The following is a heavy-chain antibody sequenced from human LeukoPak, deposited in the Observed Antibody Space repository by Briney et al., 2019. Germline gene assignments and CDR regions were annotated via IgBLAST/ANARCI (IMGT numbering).Heavy chain of an antibody. V-gene: IGHV3-33*03. CDR3: AKERIGQWLVAELDY. J-gene: IGHJ4*02. Sequence: GGSLRLSCAASGFILNDYGMHWVRQAPGKGLEWVADIWFDKNQHFADSVKGRFAISRDNSKNTVYLQINSLRAEDTAVYYRAKERIGQWLVAELDYWGQGTLVTVSS. D-gene: IGHD6-19*01. CDR2: IWFDKNQ. CDR1: GFILNDYG.